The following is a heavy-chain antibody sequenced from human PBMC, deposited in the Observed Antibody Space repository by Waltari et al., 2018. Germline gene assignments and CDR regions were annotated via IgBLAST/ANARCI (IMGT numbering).Heavy chain of an antibody. Sequence: QGQLVESGGALAKLGGSLSLSCPASGFSSGDYSMPGIRQPPGKGLEWISYMNSVGSAIHYVDSVQGRFTISRDNAKNSLYLQMDSLRVDDTAVYYCARAREHSSDFWNGYSYYFDQWGQGTLVTVSS. J-gene: IGHJ4*02. D-gene: IGHD3-3*01. CDR3: ARAREHSSDFWNGYSYYFDQ. V-gene: IGHV3-11*01. CDR1: GFSSGDYS. CDR2: MNSVGSAI.